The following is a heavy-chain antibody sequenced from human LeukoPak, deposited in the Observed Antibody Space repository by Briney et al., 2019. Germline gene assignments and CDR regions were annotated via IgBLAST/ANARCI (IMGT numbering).Heavy chain of an antibody. CDR3: AKNLYCGGGSCYPSALGMDV. J-gene: IGHJ6*02. D-gene: IGHD2-15*01. CDR2: ISGSGGST. V-gene: IGHV3-23*01. Sequence: GGSLRLSCAAPGFTFSSYAISWVRQAPGKWLEWVSAISGSGGSTYYADSVKGRFTISRDNSKNTLFLQMNSLRAEDTAVYYCAKNLYCGGGSCYPSALGMDVWGQGTTVTVSS. CDR1: GFTFSSYA.